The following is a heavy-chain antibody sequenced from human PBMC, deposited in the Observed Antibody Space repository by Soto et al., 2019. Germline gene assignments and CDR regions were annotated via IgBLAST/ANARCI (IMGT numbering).Heavy chain of an antibody. CDR2: INAGNGNT. Sequence: QVQLVQSGAEEKKPGASVKVSCKASGYTFTGYGMHWVRQAPGQRLEWMGWINAGNGNTKYSQKFQGRVTITRDTSASTAYMELSSLRSEDTAVYYCARAVAVAADFDYWGQGTLVTVS. D-gene: IGHD6-19*01. V-gene: IGHV1-3*05. CDR1: GYTFTGYG. CDR3: ARAVAVAADFDY. J-gene: IGHJ4*02.